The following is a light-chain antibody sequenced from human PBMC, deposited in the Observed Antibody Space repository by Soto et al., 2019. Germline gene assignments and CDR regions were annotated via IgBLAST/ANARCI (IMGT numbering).Light chain of an antibody. Sequence: QSALTQPASVSGSPGQSITISCTGTSSDVGGYNYVSWYQQHPGKAPKLMIYEVSNRPSGVSNRFSGSKSGNTASLTISGLQAEDEADYYCSSYTSSSTRPLNWVFGGGTKLTVL. V-gene: IGLV2-14*01. J-gene: IGLJ3*02. CDR2: EVS. CDR1: SSDVGGYNY. CDR3: SSYTSSSTRPLNWV.